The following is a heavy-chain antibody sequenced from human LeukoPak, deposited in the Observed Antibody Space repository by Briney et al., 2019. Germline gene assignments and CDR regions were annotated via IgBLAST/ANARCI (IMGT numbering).Heavy chain of an antibody. J-gene: IGHJ3*01. V-gene: IGHV1-58*01. CDR1: GFTFSTSA. Sequence: GTSVKVSWKTSGFTFSTSAVQWVRQARGQRLEWIGWIIVGSGATNYAQSLQGRFTITRDMSTNTAYMELSSLGSEDSAVYYCAAELYGVYTDCCTFHLWGQGTMVTVSS. CDR3: AAELYGVYTDCCTFHL. CDR2: IIVGSGAT. D-gene: IGHD4-17*01.